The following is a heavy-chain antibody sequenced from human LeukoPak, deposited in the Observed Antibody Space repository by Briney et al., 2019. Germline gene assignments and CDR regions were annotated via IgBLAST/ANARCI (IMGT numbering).Heavy chain of an antibody. CDR2: INPNTGDT. CDR3: ARGPYYDFWSGYYAPWGNWFDP. Sequence: ASVKVSCKASGYTFTAYYVHWVRQAPGQGLEWIGWINPNTGDTNYAQKFQGRVTMTRDTSISTAYMELSRLRSDDTAVYYCARGPYYDFWSGYYAPWGNWFDPWGQGTLVTVSS. V-gene: IGHV1-2*02. D-gene: IGHD3-3*01. J-gene: IGHJ5*02. CDR1: GYTFTAYY.